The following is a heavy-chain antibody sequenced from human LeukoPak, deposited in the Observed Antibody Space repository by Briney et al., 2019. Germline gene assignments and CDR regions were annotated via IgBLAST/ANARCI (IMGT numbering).Heavy chain of an antibody. CDR2: ISGNGGRT. D-gene: IGHD3-10*01. CDR1: RFTFSSYG. V-gene: IGHV3-23*01. CDR3: ARERAGIWDSFDY. Sequence: GGSLRLSCAASRFTFSSYGMSWVRQAPGKGLEWVSVISGNGGRTYSAVSVKGRFTISRDNSKNTVYLQMNSLRAEDTAVYYCARERAGIWDSFDYWGQGTLVTVSS. J-gene: IGHJ4*02.